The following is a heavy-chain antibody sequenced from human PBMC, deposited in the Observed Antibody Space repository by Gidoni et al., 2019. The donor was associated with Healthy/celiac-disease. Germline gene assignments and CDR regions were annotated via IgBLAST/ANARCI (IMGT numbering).Heavy chain of an antibody. CDR2: ISGSGGST. J-gene: IGHJ4*02. CDR3: ASAWGIGPHNFDY. CDR1: GFTFSSYA. Sequence: EVQLLESGGGLVQPGGSLRLSCAASGFTFSSYAMSWVRQAPGKGLAWFSAISGSGGSTYYADSVKGRFTISRDNSKNTLYLQMNSLRAEDTAVYYCASAWGIGPHNFDYWGQGTLVTVSS. D-gene: IGHD3-16*01. V-gene: IGHV3-23*01.